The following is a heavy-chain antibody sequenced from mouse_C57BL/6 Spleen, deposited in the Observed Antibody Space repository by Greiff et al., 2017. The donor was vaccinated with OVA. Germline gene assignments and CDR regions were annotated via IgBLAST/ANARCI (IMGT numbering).Heavy chain of an antibody. D-gene: IGHD1-1*01. CDR2: IYPRDGST. J-gene: IGHJ1*03. CDR3: ARRGIYYYGSSYGYWYFDV. Sequence: QVQLKESDAELVKPGASVKISCKVSGYTFTDHTIHWMKQRPEQGLEWIGYIYPRDGSTKYNEKFKGKATLTADKSSSTAYMQLNSLTSEDSAVYFCARRGIYYYGSSYGYWYFDVWGTGTTVTVSS. CDR1: GYTFTDHT. V-gene: IGHV1-78*01.